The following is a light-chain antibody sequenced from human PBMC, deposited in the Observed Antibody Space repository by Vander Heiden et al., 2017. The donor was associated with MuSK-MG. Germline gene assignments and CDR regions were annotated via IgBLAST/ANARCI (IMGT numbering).Light chain of an antibody. CDR2: QDS. CDR3: QAWDSSTGV. CDR1: KLVDKY. Sequence: SYELTQPPSVSVSPRQTASITCSRDKLVDKYACWYQQEPGQSPVRVIYQDSKRPSGIPERFSGSNSGNTATLTISGTQAMDEADYYCQAWDSSTGVFGGGTKLTVL. J-gene: IGLJ2*01. V-gene: IGLV3-1*01.